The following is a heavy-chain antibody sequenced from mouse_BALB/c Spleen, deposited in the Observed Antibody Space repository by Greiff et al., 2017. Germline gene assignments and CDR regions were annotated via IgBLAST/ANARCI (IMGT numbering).Heavy chain of an antibody. V-gene: IGHV6-6*01. D-gene: IGHD1-1*01. CDR1: GFTFSDAW. CDR3: TYYDY. J-gene: IGHJ2*01. Sequence: DVKLQESGGGLVQPGGSMKLSCAASGFTFSDAWMDWVRQSPEKGREWVAEIRSKANNHATYYGESVKGRVNISRDDSKSRVFLQMNSVRTEDTGIYYYTYYDYWGQGTTLTVSA. CDR2: IRSKANNHAT.